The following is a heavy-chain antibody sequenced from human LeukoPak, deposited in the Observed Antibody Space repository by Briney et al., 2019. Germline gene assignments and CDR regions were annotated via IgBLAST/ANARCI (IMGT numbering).Heavy chain of an antibody. J-gene: IGHJ4*02. Sequence: GGSLRLSCAASGFTFDDYAMHWVRQAPGKGLEWVSGISWNSGSIGYADSVKGRFTISRDNAKNSLYLQMNSLRAEDTALYYCAKGKRGYYGSGSFDYWGQGTLVTVSS. CDR1: GFTFDDYA. CDR3: AKGKRGYYGSGSFDY. D-gene: IGHD3-10*01. V-gene: IGHV3-9*01. CDR2: ISWNSGSI.